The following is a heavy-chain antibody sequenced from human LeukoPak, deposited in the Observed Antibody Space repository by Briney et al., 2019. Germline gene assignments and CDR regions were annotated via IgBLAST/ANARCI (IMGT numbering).Heavy chain of an antibody. J-gene: IGHJ4*02. D-gene: IGHD2-2*01. CDR1: GGSISSGGYY. V-gene: IGHV4-31*03. CDR2: NYYSGST. Sequence: SETLSLTCTVSGGSISSGGYYWSWIRQHPGKGLEWIGYNYYSGSTYYNPSLKSRVTISVDTSKNQFSLKLSSVTAADTAVYYCARTVVPADPYFDYWGQGTLVTVSS. CDR3: ARTVVPADPYFDY.